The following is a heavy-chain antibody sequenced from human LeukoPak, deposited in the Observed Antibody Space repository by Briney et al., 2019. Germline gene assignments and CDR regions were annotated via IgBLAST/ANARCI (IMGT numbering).Heavy chain of an antibody. J-gene: IGHJ6*03. V-gene: IGHV4-39*01. CDR1: NGSISSSRQY. CDR2: MYYSGST. Sequence: PSETLPLTCSVSNGSISSSRQYWGWIRQPPGKGLEWIGSMYYSGSTYYNPSLKSRVTISVDTSKNQFSLKLSSVTAADTGVYYCARAKDYYYYYMDVWGKGTTVTVSS. CDR3: ARAKDYYYYYMDV.